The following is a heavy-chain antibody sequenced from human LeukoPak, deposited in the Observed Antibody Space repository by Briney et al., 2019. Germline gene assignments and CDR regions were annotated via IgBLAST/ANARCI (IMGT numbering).Heavy chain of an antibody. V-gene: IGHV1-2*02. CDR3: SYGRLDY. D-gene: IGHD4-17*01. CDR2: INPNSGGT. Sequence: ASVKVSCKTSGYTFTSYDLNWVRQATGQGLEWMGWINPNSGGTNYAQKFQGRVTMTRDTSISTAYMELSRLRSDDTAVYYCSYGRLDYWGQGTLVTVSS. CDR1: GYTFTSYD. J-gene: IGHJ4*02.